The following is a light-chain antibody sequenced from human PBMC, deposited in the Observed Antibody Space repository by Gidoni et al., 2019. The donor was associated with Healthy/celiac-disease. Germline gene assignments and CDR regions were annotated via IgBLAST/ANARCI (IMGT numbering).Light chain of an antibody. Sequence: SYELTQPPSVSLSPGQTASITCSGDKLGDKYACWYQQKPGPSTLLFIYQDSKRPSGIPERFSGSNSGNTATLTISGTQAMEEADYYCQAWDSSTYVVFGGGTKLTVL. V-gene: IGLV3-1*01. J-gene: IGLJ2*01. CDR3: QAWDSSTYVV. CDR1: KLGDKY. CDR2: QDS.